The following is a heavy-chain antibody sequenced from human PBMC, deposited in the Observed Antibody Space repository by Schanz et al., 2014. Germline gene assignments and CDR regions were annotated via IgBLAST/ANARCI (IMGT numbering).Heavy chain of an antibody. CDR2: ISSSGSTT. CDR1: GFTFSDYY. J-gene: IGHJ6*02. Sequence: VQLVESGGGLVQPGGSLTLSCAVSGFTFSDYYMSWIRQAPGKGLEWVSYISSSGSTTHYADSVKGRFTISRDNAKNSLYLQMNSLRAEDTAVYYCARRGRYNWNDYGMDVWGQGTTVTVSS. V-gene: IGHV3-11*01. CDR3: ARRGRYNWNDYGMDV. D-gene: IGHD1-20*01.